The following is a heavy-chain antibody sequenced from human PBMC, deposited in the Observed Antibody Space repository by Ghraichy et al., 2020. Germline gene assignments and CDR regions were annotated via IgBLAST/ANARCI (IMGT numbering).Heavy chain of an antibody. CDR1: GFTFSTYA. V-gene: IGHV3-30-3*01. Sequence: GSLRLSCAASGFTFSTYAMHWVRQAPGKGLEWVAVISNDRTNKYYADSVKGRFTVSRDNSKNTLYFQMDSLRADDTAVYYCARDLTPTKWDLLVDSWAQRTLVTASS. D-gene: IGHD1-26*01. CDR3: ARDLTPTKWDLLVDS. CDR2: ISNDRTNK. J-gene: IGHJ4*02.